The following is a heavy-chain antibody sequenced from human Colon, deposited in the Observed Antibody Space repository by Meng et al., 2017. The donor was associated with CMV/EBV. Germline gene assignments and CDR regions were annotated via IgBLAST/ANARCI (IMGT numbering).Heavy chain of an antibody. V-gene: IGHV4-34*01. CDR1: GESFSGYY. CDR2: INHSGST. Sequence: SETLSLTCAVYGESFSGYYWSWIRLPPGKGLEWIGGINHSGSTMNNPSLKSRITMSVDTSKNQFSLKLRSVTAADSAVYFCARVKTSSYRGKLLGSRRAKDFYHVVDVWGQGTTVTVSS. CDR3: ARVKTSSYRGKLLGSRRAKDFYHVVDV. D-gene: IGHD4/OR15-4a*01. J-gene: IGHJ6*02.